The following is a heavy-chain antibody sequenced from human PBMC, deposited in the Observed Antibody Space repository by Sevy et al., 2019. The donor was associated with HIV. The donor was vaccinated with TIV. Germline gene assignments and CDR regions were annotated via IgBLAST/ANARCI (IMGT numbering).Heavy chain of an antibody. Sequence: GGSLRLSCAASGFTFDDYGMSWVRQAPGKGLEGVSGINWNGSSISYADSVRGRFTISSDNAKNSLYLQMNSLRAEDTAFYYCARSSDDSSGVYYWWFDTWGQGTLVTVSS. CDR3: ARSSDDSSGVYYWWFDT. CDR2: INWNGSSI. CDR1: GFTFDDYG. V-gene: IGHV3-20*04. J-gene: IGHJ5*02. D-gene: IGHD3-22*01.